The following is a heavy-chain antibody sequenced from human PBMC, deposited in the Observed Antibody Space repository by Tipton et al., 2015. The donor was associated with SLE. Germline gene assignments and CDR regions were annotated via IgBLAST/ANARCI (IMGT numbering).Heavy chain of an antibody. D-gene: IGHD2-2*01. CDR1: GYTFTSYA. Sequence: QLVQSGAEVKKPGASVKVSCKASGYTFTSYAMHWVRQDPGQRLEWMGWINAGNGNTKYSQKFQGRVTITRDTSASTAYVELSSLRSEDTAVYYCARVLNCSSTSCSFDYWGQGTLVTVPS. V-gene: IGHV1-3*01. CDR2: INAGNGNT. CDR3: ARVLNCSSTSCSFDY. J-gene: IGHJ4*02.